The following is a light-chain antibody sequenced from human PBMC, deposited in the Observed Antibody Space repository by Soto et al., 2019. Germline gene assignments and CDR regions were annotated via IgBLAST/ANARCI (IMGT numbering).Light chain of an antibody. J-gene: IGKJ1*01. V-gene: IGKV1-5*03. CDR3: QQYSSYPET. Sequence: IQMTQSPSTLSASVGDRVTITCRASQSISSWLAWYQQKPGKAPNLLIYEASRLESAVPSRFSGSASGTEFALTINSLQPDDFATYFCQQYSSYPETFGQGTKV. CDR1: QSISSW. CDR2: EAS.